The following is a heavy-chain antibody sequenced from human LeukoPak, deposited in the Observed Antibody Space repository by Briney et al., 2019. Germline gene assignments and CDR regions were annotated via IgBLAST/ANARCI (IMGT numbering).Heavy chain of an antibody. CDR2: IYYSGST. Sequence: SETLSLTCTVSGGSISSGGYYWSWIRQHPGKGLEWIGYIYYSGSTYYNPSLKSRVTISVDTSKNQFSLKLSSVTAADTAVYYCARKVRGSAFDIWGQGTMVTVSS. D-gene: IGHD3-16*01. J-gene: IGHJ3*02. CDR3: ARKVRGSAFDI. V-gene: IGHV4-31*03. CDR1: GGSISSGGYY.